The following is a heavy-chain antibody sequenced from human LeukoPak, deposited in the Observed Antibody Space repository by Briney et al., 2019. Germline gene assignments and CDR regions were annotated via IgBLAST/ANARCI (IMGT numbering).Heavy chain of an antibody. D-gene: IGHD3-9*01. CDR1: GDSITSGRYY. CDR2: IFISGCT. J-gene: IGHJ6*03. CDR3: ARGGSTLHSAGGHDIEFYYYYYMDV. Sequence: PSEALSLTCTVAGDSITSGRYYWSWIRQPAGKGLEGIGRIFISGCTNYNPSLRSRVTMSLDTSKNKFSLKLYSVTAAHTAVYYCARGGSTLHSAGGHDIEFYYYYYMDVWGKGTTVTISS. V-gene: IGHV4-61*02.